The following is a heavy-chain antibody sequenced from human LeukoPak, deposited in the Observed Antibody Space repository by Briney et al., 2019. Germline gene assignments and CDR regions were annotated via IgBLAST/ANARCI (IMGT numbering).Heavy chain of an antibody. CDR3: AREAFHGDYDY. J-gene: IGHJ4*02. D-gene: IGHD4-17*01. CDR2: INPYIGGT. V-gene: IGHV1-2*04. CDR1: GYTFTGYY. Sequence: VASLKVSCKASGYTFTGYYMNWVGQAPGPRIEGLGWINPYIGGTNYAPKLQGWVTMNRDTYISTAYLELRTLRADDTAVYYCAREAFHGDYDYWGQGTLVTVSS.